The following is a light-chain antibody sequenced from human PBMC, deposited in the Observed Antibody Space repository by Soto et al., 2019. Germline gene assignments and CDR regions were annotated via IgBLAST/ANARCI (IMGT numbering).Light chain of an antibody. CDR3: QSSDPTVEI. V-gene: IGLV6-57*04. CDR1: SGSIGSSY. Sequence: NFMLTQPHSVSASPGRTVTISCTRSSGSIGSSYVQWYQQRPGRAPTTIIYEDNLRPSSVPDRFSGSIDRSSNSASLVISGLKTEDEADYYCQSSDPTVEIFGGGTKVTVL. CDR2: EDN. J-gene: IGLJ2*01.